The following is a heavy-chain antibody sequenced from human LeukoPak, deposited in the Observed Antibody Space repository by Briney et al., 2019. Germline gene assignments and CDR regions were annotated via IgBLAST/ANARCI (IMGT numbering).Heavy chain of an antibody. V-gene: IGHV3-48*03. CDR3: ARDARGYGINYYYYYGMDV. CDR2: ISSSGSTI. Sequence: GGSLRLSCAASGFTFSSYEINWVRQAPGKGLEWVSYISSSGSTIYYADSVKGRFTISRDNAKNSLDLQMNSLRAEDPAVYYCARDARGYGINYYYYYGMDVWGQGTTVSVSS. D-gene: IGHD5-18*01. CDR1: GFTFSSYE. J-gene: IGHJ6*02.